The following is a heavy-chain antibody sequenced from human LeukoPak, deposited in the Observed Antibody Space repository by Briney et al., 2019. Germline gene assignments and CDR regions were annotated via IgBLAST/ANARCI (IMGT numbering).Heavy chain of an antibody. V-gene: IGHV3-30-3*01. CDR1: GFTFSSYA. CDR2: ISYDGSNK. J-gene: IGHJ4*02. Sequence: GGSLRLSCAASGFTFSSYAMHWVRQAPGKGLEWVAVISYDGSNKYYADSVKGRFTISRDNSKNTLYLQMNSLRAEDTAVYYCACHGLSASLGYFDYWGQGTLVTVSS. D-gene: IGHD7-27*01. CDR3: ACHGLSASLGYFDY.